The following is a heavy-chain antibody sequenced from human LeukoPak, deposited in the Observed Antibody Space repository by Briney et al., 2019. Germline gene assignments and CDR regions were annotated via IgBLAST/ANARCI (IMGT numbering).Heavy chain of an antibody. J-gene: IGHJ4*02. Sequence: TASETLSLTCTVSGGSISSYYWSWIRQPPGKGLEWIGYIYYSGSTNYNPSLKSRVTISVDTSKNQFSLKLSSVTAADTAVYYCASAHSSSSVYFDYWGQGTLVTVSS. CDR1: GGSISSYY. CDR3: ASAHSSSSVYFDY. CDR2: IYYSGST. D-gene: IGHD6-6*01. V-gene: IGHV4-59*08.